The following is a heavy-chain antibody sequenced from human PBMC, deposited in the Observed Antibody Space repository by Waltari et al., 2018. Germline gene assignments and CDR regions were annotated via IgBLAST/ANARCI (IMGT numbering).Heavy chain of an antibody. J-gene: IGHJ6*03. CDR2: IYYSGST. CDR1: GGSISSSSYY. V-gene: IGHV4-39*07. CDR3: STVVAATPGDYYYYMDV. D-gene: IGHD2-15*01. Sequence: QLQLQESGPGLVKPSETLSLTGTVSGGSISSSSYYWGWIRQPPGKGLEWIGSIYYSGSTYYNPSLKSRVTISVDTSKNQFSLKLSSVTAADTAVYYCSTVVAATPGDYYYYMDVWGKGTTVTISS.